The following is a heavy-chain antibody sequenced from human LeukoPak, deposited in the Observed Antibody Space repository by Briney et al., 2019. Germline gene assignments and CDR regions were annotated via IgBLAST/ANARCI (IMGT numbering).Heavy chain of an antibody. CDR1: GGSISSGGYS. CDR2: INHSGST. J-gene: IGHJ4*02. V-gene: IGHV4-30-2*01. Sequence: SQTLSLTCAVSGGSISSGGYSWSWIRQPPGKGLEWIGEINHSGSTNYNPSLKSRVTISVDTSKNQFPLKLSSVTAADTAVYYCARGDYSPVGFDYWGQGTLVTVSS. D-gene: IGHD4/OR15-4a*01. CDR3: ARGDYSPVGFDY.